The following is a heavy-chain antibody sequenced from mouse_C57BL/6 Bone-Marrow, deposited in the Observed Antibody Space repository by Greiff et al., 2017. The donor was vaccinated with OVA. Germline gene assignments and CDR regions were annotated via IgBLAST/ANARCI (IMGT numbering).Heavy chain of an antibody. Sequence: VQLQQSGAELVMPGASVKLSCKASGYTFTSYWMHWVKQRPGQGLEWIGEIDPSDSYTNYNQKFKGKSTLTVDKSSSTAYMQLSSLTSEDSAVYYCARGGITTVVADYWGQGTTLTVSS. CDR3: ARGGITTVVADY. D-gene: IGHD1-1*01. CDR2: IDPSDSYT. V-gene: IGHV1-69*01. CDR1: GYTFTSYW. J-gene: IGHJ2*01.